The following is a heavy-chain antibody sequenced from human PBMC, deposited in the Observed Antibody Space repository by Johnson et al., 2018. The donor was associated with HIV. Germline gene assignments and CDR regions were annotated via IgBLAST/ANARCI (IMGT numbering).Heavy chain of an antibody. CDR3: ARDPEGAPPLGAFDI. CDR1: GFTFSNTW. V-gene: IGHV3-74*03. CDR2: IYSDGSDT. J-gene: IGHJ3*02. Sequence: VQLVESGGGLVKPGGSLRLSCAASGFTFSNTWMHWVRQAPGKGLVWVARIYSDGSDTAYADSVKGRFTISRDNSKNTLYLQMNSLRAEDTAVYYCARDPEGAPPLGAFDIWGQGTMVTVSS. D-gene: IGHD1-26*01.